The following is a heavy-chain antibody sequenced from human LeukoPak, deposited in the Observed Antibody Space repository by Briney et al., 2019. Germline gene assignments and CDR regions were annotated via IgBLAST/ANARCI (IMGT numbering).Heavy chain of an antibody. CDR1: GVSISSGDYY. Sequence: PSQTLSLTCTVSGVSISSGDYYWSWIRQAPGKGLEWIGYIYYSGSTYYNPSLKSRVTISVDTSKNQFSLKLSSVTAADTAVYYCARHGLRTYYYGSGSYPSDYWGQGTLVTVSS. J-gene: IGHJ4*02. V-gene: IGHV4-30-4*01. D-gene: IGHD3-10*01. CDR3: ARHGLRTYYYGSGSYPSDY. CDR2: IYYSGST.